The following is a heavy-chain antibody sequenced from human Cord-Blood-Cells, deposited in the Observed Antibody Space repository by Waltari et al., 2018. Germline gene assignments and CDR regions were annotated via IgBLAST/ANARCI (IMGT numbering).Heavy chain of an antibody. J-gene: IGHJ4*02. D-gene: IGHD3-10*01. CDR3: ARQEIALVQGVIIDY. CDR1: GGSISSSSYY. V-gene: IGHV4-39*01. Sequence: LQLQESGPGLVKPSETLSLTGTVSGGSISSSSYYWGWIRQPPGKGLEWIGSIYYSGSTYYNPSLKSRVTISVDTSKNQFSLKLSSVTAADTAVYYCARQEIALVQGVIIDYWGQGTLVTVSS. CDR2: IYYSGST.